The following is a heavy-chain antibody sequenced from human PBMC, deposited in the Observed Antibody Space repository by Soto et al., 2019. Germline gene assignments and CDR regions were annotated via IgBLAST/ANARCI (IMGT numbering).Heavy chain of an antibody. J-gene: IGHJ4*02. CDR2: ISYDGSNK. D-gene: IGHD1-1*01. CDR3: ARDNMESSGFGY. V-gene: IGHV3-30-3*01. Sequence: GGSLRLSCAASGFTFSSYAMHWVRQAPGKGLEWVAVISYDGSNKYYADSVKGRFTISRDNSKNTLYLQMNSLRAEDTAVYYCARDNMESSGFGYWGQGTLVTVSS. CDR1: GFTFSSYA.